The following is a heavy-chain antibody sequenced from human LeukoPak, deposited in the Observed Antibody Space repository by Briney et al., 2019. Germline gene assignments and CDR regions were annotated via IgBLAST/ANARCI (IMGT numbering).Heavy chain of an antibody. CDR2: IYYSGST. Sequence: SETLSLTCTVSGGSISSSSYYWGWIRQPPGKGLEWIGSIYYSGSTYYNPSLKSRVTISVDTSKNQFSLKLSSVTAADTAVYYCARGSGIAVAGTLDYWGQGTLVTVSS. J-gene: IGHJ4*02. V-gene: IGHV4-39*01. CDR3: ARGSGIAVAGTLDY. D-gene: IGHD6-19*01. CDR1: GGSISSSSYY.